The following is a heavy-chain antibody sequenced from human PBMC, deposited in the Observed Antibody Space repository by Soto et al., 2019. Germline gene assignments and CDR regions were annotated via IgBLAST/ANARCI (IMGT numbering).Heavy chain of an antibody. J-gene: IGHJ3*02. D-gene: IGHD2-2*01. CDR2: INPSGGST. V-gene: IGHV1-46*01. CDR1: GYTFTSYY. Sequence: ASVKVSFKASGYTFTSYYMHWVRQAPGQGLEWMGIINPSGGSTSYAQKFQGRVTMTRDTSTSTVYMELSSLRSEDTAVYYCARDRSVGDIVVVPAASLAIDAFDIWGQGTMVTVSS. CDR3: ARDRSVGDIVVVPAASLAIDAFDI.